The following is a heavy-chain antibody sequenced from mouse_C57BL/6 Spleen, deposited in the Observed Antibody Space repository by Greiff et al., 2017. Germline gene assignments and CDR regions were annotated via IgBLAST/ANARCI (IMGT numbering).Heavy chain of an antibody. V-gene: IGHV3-6*01. D-gene: IGHD1-1*01. Sequence: EVQLVESGPGLVKPSQSLSLTCSVTGYSITSGYYWNWIRQFPGNKLEWMGYISYDGSNNYNPSLKNRISITRDTSKNQFFLTLHSVTTEDTATYNCARDYYGSSYFTNWGQGTTLTVSS. J-gene: IGHJ2*01. CDR3: ARDYYGSSYFTN. CDR2: ISYDGSN. CDR1: GYSITSGYY.